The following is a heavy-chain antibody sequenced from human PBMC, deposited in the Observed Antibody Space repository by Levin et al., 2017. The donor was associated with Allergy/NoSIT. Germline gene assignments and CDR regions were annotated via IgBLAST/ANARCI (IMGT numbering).Heavy chain of an antibody. CDR2: ISGSGDNR. CDR3: AKDSQGIPLDY. J-gene: IGHJ4*02. D-gene: IGHD2-21*01. V-gene: IGHV3-23*01. CDR1: GFTFSNFV. Sequence: GESLKISCAASGFTFSNFVMSWVRQAPGQGLEWASIISGSGDNRYYADSVKGRFTISRDNSKNTLYLQMNSLRAEDTAVYYCAKDSQGIPLDYWGQGILVTVSS.